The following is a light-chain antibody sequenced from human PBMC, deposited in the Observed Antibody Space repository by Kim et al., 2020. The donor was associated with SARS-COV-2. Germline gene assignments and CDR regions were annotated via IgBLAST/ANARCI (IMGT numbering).Light chain of an antibody. CDR3: AAWDDSLTSWV. J-gene: IGLJ3*02. CDR2: RNN. V-gene: IGLV1-47*01. Sequence: ELTQPPSASGTPGQRVTISCSGSSSNIGSNYVYWYQQLPGTAPKLLIYRNNQRPSGVPDRFSGSKSGTSASLAISGLRSEDEADYYCAAWDDSLTSWV. CDR1: SSNIGSNY.